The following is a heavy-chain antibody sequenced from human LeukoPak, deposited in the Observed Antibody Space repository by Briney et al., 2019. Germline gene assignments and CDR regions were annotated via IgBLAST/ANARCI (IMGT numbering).Heavy chain of an antibody. J-gene: IGHJ4*02. Sequence: PSETLSLTCTVPGGSISSYYWSWIRQPPGKGLNWIGYIYYSGSTNYNPSPKSRVTISVDTSKNQFSLKLSSVTAADTAVYYCARDPGGYDAPFDYWGQGTLVTVSS. CDR1: GGSISSYY. CDR3: ARDPGGYDAPFDY. CDR2: IYYSGST. D-gene: IGHD5-12*01. V-gene: IGHV4-59*01.